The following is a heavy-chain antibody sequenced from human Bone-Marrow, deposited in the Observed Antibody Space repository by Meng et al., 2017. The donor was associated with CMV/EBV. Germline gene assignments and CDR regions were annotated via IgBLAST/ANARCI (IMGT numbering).Heavy chain of an antibody. J-gene: IGHJ6*01. V-gene: IGHV4-59*12. D-gene: IGHD6-13*01. CDR2: IYYSGST. CDR1: GGSISSYY. Sequence: ESLKISCTVSGGSISSYYWSWIRQPPGKGLEWIGYIYYSGSTNYNPSLKSRVTISVDTSKNQFSLKLSSVTAADTAVYYCARDTEQLVETLMAVWGPGNTVHGAS. CDR3: ARDTEQLVETLMAV.